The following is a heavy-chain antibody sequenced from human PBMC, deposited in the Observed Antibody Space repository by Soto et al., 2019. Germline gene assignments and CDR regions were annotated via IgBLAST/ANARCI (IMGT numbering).Heavy chain of an antibody. CDR2: ISGDGHTA. CDR3: AKAIYDTGVDDY. J-gene: IGHJ4*02. V-gene: IGHV3-30*18. Sequence: QVQVVESGGGVVQPGRSLRLSCVASGFSFKTYGMHWVRQAPGKGLEWVALISGDGHTAYYADSLKGRFTISRDNSKKMVYLQMNSLSPEDPALYSCAKAIYDTGVDDYWGQGTHVIVSS. CDR1: GFSFKTYG. D-gene: IGHD7-27*01.